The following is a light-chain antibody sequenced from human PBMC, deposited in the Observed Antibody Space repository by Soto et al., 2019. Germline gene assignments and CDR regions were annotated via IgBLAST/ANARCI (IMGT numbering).Light chain of an antibody. V-gene: IGKV3-15*01. CDR2: GAS. CDR3: QQYNLWPTWT. Sequence: ETVLTQSPAALSVSPGERATLSCRASQSVSSNLAWYRQKPGQAPRLLMYGASTRATGIPARFSGSGSGTEFTLTISSLQSEDFAIYFCQQYNLWPTWTFGQGTKVDIK. CDR1: QSVSSN. J-gene: IGKJ1*01.